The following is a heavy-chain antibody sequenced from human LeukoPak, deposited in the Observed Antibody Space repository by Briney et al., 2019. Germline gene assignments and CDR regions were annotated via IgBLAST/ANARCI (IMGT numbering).Heavy chain of an antibody. J-gene: IGHJ3*02. CDR3: ARENQDRDQSYGLWQHSFDI. CDR1: GYTFTSYY. Sequence: ASVKVSCKASGYTFTSYYMHWVRQAPGQGLEWMGIINPSGGSTSYAQKFQGRVTMTRDTSTSTVYMELRSLRSDDTAVYFCARENQDRDQSYGLWQHSFDIWGQGTMVTVSS. D-gene: IGHD5-18*01. CDR2: INPSGGST. V-gene: IGHV1-46*01.